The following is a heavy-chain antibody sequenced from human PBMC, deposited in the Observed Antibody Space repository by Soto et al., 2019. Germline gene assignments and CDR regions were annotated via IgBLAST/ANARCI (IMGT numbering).Heavy chain of an antibody. CDR1: GFTVSSNY. D-gene: IGHD3-3*01. V-gene: IGHV3-66*01. Sequence: GGSLRLSCAVSGFTVSSNYMNWVRQAPGKGLEWVSFIYSGGNTYYADSVKGRFTISRDNSKNMLYLQMNSLRVEDTAVYYCAREVRVRDFAFDIWGQGTMVTVSS. J-gene: IGHJ3*02. CDR3: AREVRVRDFAFDI. CDR2: IYSGGNT.